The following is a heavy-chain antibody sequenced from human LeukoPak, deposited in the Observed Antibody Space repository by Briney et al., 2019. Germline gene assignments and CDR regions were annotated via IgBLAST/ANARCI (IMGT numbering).Heavy chain of an antibody. CDR1: GFIVSSNY. V-gene: IGHV3-66*01. CDR2: IYSGGST. D-gene: IGHD2-8*02. Sequence: GGSLRLPCAASGFIVSSNYMSWVRQAPGKGLEWVSVIYSGGSTYYADSVKGRFAISRDNSKNTLYLQMNSPRAEDTAVYYCARDEHQFYHSSTGRFDYWGQGTLVTVSS. J-gene: IGHJ4*02. CDR3: ARDEHQFYHSSTGRFDY.